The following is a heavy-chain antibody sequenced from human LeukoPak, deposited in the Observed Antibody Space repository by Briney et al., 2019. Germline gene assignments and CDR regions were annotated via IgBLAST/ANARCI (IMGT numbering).Heavy chain of an antibody. V-gene: IGHV3-23*01. CDR3: AKRAVVIRVILVGFHKEAYYFDS. Sequence: GGSLRLSCAVSGIILSNYGMSWVRQAPGRGLEWVAGISGSGGGTNYADSVKRRFTISRDTPKNTLYLPMSSLRAEDTAVYSCAKRAVVIRVILVGFHKEAYYFDSWGQGALVTVSS. CDR2: ISGSGGGT. J-gene: IGHJ4*02. D-gene: IGHD3-22*01. CDR1: GIILSNYG.